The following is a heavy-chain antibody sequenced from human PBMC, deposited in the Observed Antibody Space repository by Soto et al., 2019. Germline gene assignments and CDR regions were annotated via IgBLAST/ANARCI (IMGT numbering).Heavy chain of an antibody. Sequence: ASVKVSCKASGYTFTSYGISWVRQAPGQGLEWMGWISAYNGNTNYAQKLQGRVTMTTDTSTSTAYMELRSLRSDDTAVYYCARVRDSSGWYWASSPPGVDAFDIWGQGTMVTVSS. D-gene: IGHD6-19*01. J-gene: IGHJ3*02. V-gene: IGHV1-18*01. CDR2: ISAYNGNT. CDR1: GYTFTSYG. CDR3: ARVRDSSGWYWASSPPGVDAFDI.